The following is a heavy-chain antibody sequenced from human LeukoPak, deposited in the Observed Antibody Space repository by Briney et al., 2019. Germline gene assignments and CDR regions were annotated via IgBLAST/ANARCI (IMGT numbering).Heavy chain of an antibody. CDR1: GFTFSNAW. D-gene: IGHD3-22*01. J-gene: IGHJ5*02. CDR3: TTGEGFYYDTSVGWFDP. Sequence: GGSLRLSCAASGFTFSNAWMSWVRQAPGKGXXXXXXXXXKTDGGTTDHAAPVKGRFTISRDDSKNTLYLQMNSLKTEDTAVYYCTTGEGFYYDTSVGWFDPWGQGTLVTVSS. V-gene: IGHV3-15*01. CDR2: XXXKTDGGTT.